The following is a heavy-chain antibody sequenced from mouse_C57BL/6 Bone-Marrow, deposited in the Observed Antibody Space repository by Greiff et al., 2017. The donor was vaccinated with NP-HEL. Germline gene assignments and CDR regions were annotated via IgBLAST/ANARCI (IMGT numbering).Heavy chain of an antibody. J-gene: IGHJ1*03. CDR1: GFPFSDYY. CDR2: ISNGGGST. Sequence: EVKLVESGGGLVQPGGSLKLSCAASGFPFSDYYMYWVRQTPEKRLEWVAYISNGGGSTYYPDTVKGRFTISRDNAKNTLYLQMSRLKSEDTAMYYCARDWVYFDVWGTGTTVTVSS. CDR3: ARDWVYFDV. D-gene: IGHD4-1*01. V-gene: IGHV5-12*01.